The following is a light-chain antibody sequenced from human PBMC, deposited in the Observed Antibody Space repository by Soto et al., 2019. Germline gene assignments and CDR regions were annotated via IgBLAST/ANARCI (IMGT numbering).Light chain of an antibody. V-gene: IGKV1-27*01. CDR1: QGIDPY. Sequence: DVQMTQSPSSLSAFVGDRVTITCRASQGIDPYLAWFQQKPGKVPKLLIYATSTLQSGVPSRFSGSGSGTDFTLTINSLQPEDVGTYDCQKYNSAPLTFGGGTKVEIK. CDR3: QKYNSAPLT. CDR2: ATS. J-gene: IGKJ4*01.